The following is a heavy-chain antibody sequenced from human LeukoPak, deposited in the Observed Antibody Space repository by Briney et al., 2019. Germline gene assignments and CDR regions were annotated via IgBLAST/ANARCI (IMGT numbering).Heavy chain of an antibody. CDR3: ARLRDTVTSASDY. CDR2: ISSSGGYI. CDR1: GSSIKTYS. Sequence: PGGSLRLSCAASGSSIKTYSMTWVRQAPGKGLEWVSTISSSGGYIYYADSVKGRFTISRDTTKNSLYLQMNSLRVEDTAVYNCARLRDTVTSASDYWGQGTLVTVSS. J-gene: IGHJ4*02. D-gene: IGHD4-17*01. V-gene: IGHV3-21*01.